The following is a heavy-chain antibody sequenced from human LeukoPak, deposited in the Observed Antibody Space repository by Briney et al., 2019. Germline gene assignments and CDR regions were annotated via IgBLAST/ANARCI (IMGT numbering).Heavy chain of an antibody. CDR3: ARDPKDSGFEYRGAIDY. D-gene: IGHD5-12*01. V-gene: IGHV1-2*02. CDR1: GYRFTDYY. J-gene: IGHJ4*02. CDR2: INPNSGAT. Sequence: ASVKVPCKASGYRFTDYYIHWVRQAPGQGLEWMGWINPNSGATNYAQTFKGRVTMTRDTSVNTAYMELSSLRSDDTAVYYCARDPKDSGFEYRGAIDYWGQGTLVTVSS.